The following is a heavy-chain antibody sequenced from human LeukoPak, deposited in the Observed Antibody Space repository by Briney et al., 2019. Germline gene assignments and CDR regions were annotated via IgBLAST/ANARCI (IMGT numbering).Heavy chain of an antibody. CDR3: AEGRGSIAVGFDY. CDR2: IIPILGIA. D-gene: IGHD2-21*01. Sequence: SVKVSCKASGCTFSSYTMNWVRQAPGQGLEWMGRIIPILGIANYAQKFQGRVTITADKSTSTAYMELSSLRSEDTAVYYCAEGRGSIAVGFDYWGQGTLATVSS. V-gene: IGHV1-69*02. J-gene: IGHJ4*02. CDR1: GCTFSSYT.